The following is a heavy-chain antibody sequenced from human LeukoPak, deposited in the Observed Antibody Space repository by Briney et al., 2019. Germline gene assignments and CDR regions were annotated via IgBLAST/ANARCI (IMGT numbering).Heavy chain of an antibody. CDR1: GYHFTSYG. CDR3: ARSTMVRGAHYWFDP. CDR2: ISAYNGNK. Sequence: ASVEVSFKASGYHFTSYGISWGRQAPGQGGGGMGWISAYNGNKNYAQKLQGRVTMTTDTSTSTAYMELRSLRSDDTAVYYCARSTMVRGAHYWFDPWGRGTLVTVSS. D-gene: IGHD3-10*01. V-gene: IGHV1-18*01. J-gene: IGHJ5*02.